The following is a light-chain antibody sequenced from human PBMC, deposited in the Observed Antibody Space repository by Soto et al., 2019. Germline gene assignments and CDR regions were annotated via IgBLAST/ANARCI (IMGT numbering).Light chain of an antibody. CDR2: DAS. J-gene: IGKJ1*01. CDR1: QNVGGY. Sequence: EIVLTQSPATLSLSPGERATLSCRASQNVGGYLAWYQQKPGQAPRLLIYDASNRATGIPARFSGSGSGTDFSLTISRLEPEDLAVYYCQQYGSSRTFGQGTKVDIK. CDR3: QQYGSSRT. V-gene: IGKV3-11*01.